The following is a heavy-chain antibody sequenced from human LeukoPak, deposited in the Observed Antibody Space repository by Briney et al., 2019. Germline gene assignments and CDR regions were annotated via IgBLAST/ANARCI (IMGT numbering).Heavy chain of an antibody. CDR1: GFNFSNYW. CDR3: TREGAYDSGTYGAGDY. J-gene: IGHJ4*02. D-gene: IGHD3-10*01. Sequence: GGSLRLSCTASGFNFSNYWMHWVRQAPGKGLVWVSRLNTGGNSTIYAGSVKGRFIISRDNAKSTLYPQMNSLRADDTGVYYCTREGAYDSGTYGAGDYWGQGTLVTVSS. CDR2: LNTGGNST. V-gene: IGHV3-74*01.